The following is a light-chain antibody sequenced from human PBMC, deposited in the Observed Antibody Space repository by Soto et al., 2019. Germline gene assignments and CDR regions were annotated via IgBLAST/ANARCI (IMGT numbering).Light chain of an antibody. CDR1: QSMSNY. J-gene: IGKJ2*01. CDR3: QQTYSTPHT. V-gene: IGKV1-39*01. CDR2: ATS. Sequence: DIQMTQSPSSLSASVGDRVTITCRASQSMSNYLNWYQQKPGKAPKLLIYATSHLQGGVPPRFSGSGSRTDFTLIISSLQPEDFATYYCQQTYSTPHTFGQGTKLEIK.